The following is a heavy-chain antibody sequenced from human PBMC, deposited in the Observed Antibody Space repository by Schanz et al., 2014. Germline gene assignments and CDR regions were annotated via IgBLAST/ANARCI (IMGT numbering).Heavy chain of an antibody. CDR1: GYTVSALA. V-gene: IGHV1-69*04. CDR3: ARAPVTVGPYHYYMDV. CDR2: IIPILDKT. D-gene: IGHD4-17*01. Sequence: QVQLLQSGSEVKKPGASVKVSCEISGYTVSALAMHRVRQAPGQGLEWMGRIIPILDKTNYAQKFQGRVTMTADKSTSTVYMEVSGLRSEDTAVYYCARAPVTVGPYHYYMDVWGKGTTVTVSS. J-gene: IGHJ6*03.